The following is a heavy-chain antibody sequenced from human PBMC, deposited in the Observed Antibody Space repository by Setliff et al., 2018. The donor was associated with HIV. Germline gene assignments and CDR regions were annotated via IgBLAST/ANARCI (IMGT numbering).Heavy chain of an antibody. CDR3: ARGNRVWDY. J-gene: IGHJ4*02. Sequence: SETLSLTCTVSGGSISSSGYYWGWIRQPPGKGLEWLGNVYYSGSTYYNPSLKSRVTISVDTSKNQFSLRLSSVTAADTAVYFCARGNRVWDYWGQGTLVTVSS. CDR1: GGSISSSGYY. V-gene: IGHV4-39*07. D-gene: IGHD2-21*01. CDR2: VYYSGST.